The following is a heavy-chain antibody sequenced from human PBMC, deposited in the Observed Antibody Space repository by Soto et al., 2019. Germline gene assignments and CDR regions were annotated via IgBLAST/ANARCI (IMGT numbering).Heavy chain of an antibody. Sequence: QVQLQESGPGLVKPSQTLSLTCTVSGGSISSGAYYWTWIRQHPGKGLEWIGYTYYSGSTYYNPSLQSRVTMSVDTSKNQFSLKLSSVTAADTAVYYCANYYDSSGYDWFDPWGQGTLVTVSS. CDR1: GGSISSGAYY. V-gene: IGHV4-31*03. D-gene: IGHD3-22*01. CDR2: TYYSGST. J-gene: IGHJ5*02. CDR3: ANYYDSSGYDWFDP.